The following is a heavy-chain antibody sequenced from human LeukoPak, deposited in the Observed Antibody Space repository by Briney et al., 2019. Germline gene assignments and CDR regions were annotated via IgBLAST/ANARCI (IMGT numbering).Heavy chain of an antibody. Sequence: PSETLSLTCTVSGYSLSSAYYWGWIRQPPGKGLEWIGIIYHSGSTYYNPSLKSRVTISVDTSKNQFSLKLSSVTAADTAMYYCARVITGGLYYFDDWGQGTLVTVSS. CDR2: IYHSGST. CDR1: GYSLSSAYY. D-gene: IGHD1-14*01. CDR3: ARVITGGLYYFDD. J-gene: IGHJ4*02. V-gene: IGHV4-38-2*02.